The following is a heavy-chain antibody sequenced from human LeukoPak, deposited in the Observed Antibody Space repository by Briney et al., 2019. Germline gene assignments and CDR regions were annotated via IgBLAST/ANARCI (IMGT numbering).Heavy chain of an antibody. V-gene: IGHV3-21*01. CDR1: GFTFSSYS. D-gene: IGHD2-15*01. CDR2: ISSSSSYI. J-gene: IGHJ6*02. Sequence: GGSLRPSCAASGFTFSSYSMNWVRQAPGKGLEWVSSISSSSSYIYYADSVEGRFTISRDNAKNSLYLQMNSLRAEDTAVYYCARDRYCSGGSCYQPMDVWGQGTTVTVSS. CDR3: ARDRYCSGGSCYQPMDV.